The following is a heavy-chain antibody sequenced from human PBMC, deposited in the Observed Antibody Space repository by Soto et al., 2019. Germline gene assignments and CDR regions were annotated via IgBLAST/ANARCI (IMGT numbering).Heavy chain of an antibody. V-gene: IGHV3-23*01. CDR1: GFTFSSYA. CDR3: AKDGVDYSNPVSFDY. Sequence: TGGSLRLSCAASGFTFSSYAMSWVRQAPGKGLEWASAISGSGGSTYYADSVKGRFTISRDNSKNTLYLQMNSLRAEDTAVYYCAKDGVDYSNPVSFDYWGQGTLVTVSS. CDR2: ISGSGGST. J-gene: IGHJ4*02. D-gene: IGHD4-4*01.